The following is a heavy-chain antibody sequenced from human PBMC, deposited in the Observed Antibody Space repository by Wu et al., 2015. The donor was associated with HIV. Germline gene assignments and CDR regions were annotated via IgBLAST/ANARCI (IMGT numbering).Heavy chain of an antibody. CDR3: ARDKYSSNWDYYYGMDV. CDR1: GGTFSSYA. CDR2: IIRIFGTA. J-gene: IGHJ6*02. V-gene: IGHV1-69*13. D-gene: IGHD6-13*01. Sequence: QVQLVQSGAEVKKPGSSVKVSCKASGGTFSSYAISWVRQAPRQGLEWMGRIIRIFGTANYAQKFQGRVTITADESTSTAYMELSSLRSEDTAVYYCARDKYSSNWDYYYGMDVWGQGTMVTVSS.